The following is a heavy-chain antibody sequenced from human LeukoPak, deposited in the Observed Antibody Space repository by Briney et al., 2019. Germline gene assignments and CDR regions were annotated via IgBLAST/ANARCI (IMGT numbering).Heavy chain of an antibody. D-gene: IGHD1-26*01. J-gene: IGHJ3*02. CDR1: GYTFTSYD. CDR2: INPNSGGT. V-gene: IGHV1-2*02. Sequence: GASVKVSCKASGYTFTSYDINWVRQAPGQGLEWMGWINPNSGGTNYAQKFQGRVTMTKDTSISTAYMELSRLRSDDTAVYYCARDLPVGATFDAFDIWGQGTMATVSS. CDR3: ARDLPVGATFDAFDI.